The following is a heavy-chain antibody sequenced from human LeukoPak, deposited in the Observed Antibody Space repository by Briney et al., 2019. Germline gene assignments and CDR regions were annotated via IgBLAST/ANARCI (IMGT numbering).Heavy chain of an antibody. CDR3: ARDLTGHYDILTGYYGYYGMDV. D-gene: IGHD3-9*01. Sequence: PSETLSLTCAVYGGSFSGYYWSWIRQPPGKGLEWIGEINHSGSTNYNPSLKSRVTISVDTSKNQFSLKLSSVTAADTAVYYCARDLTGHYDILTGYYGYYGMDVWGQGTTVTVSS. J-gene: IGHJ6*02. CDR2: INHSGST. V-gene: IGHV4-34*01. CDR1: GGSFSGYY.